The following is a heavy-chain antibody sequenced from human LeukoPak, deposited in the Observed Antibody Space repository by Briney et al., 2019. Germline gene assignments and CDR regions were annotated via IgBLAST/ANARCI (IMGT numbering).Heavy chain of an antibody. CDR1: GFTFSSYG. Sequence: GRSLRLSCAASGFTFSSYGMHWVRQATGKGLEGVAVIWYDGSNKYYADSVKGRFTISRDNSKNTLYLQMNSLRAEDTAVYYCARDRYGDQGSYYYGMDVWGQGTTVTVSS. V-gene: IGHV3-33*01. CDR3: ARDRYGDQGSYYYGMDV. J-gene: IGHJ6*02. CDR2: IWYDGSNK. D-gene: IGHD4-17*01.